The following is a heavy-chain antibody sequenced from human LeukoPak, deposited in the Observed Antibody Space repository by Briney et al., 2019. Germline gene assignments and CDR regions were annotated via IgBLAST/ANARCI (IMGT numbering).Heavy chain of an antibody. CDR1: GGSISSSSYY. CDR2: IYYSGST. CDR3: ARGTGYSGYDYYFDY. D-gene: IGHD5-12*01. Sequence: SETLSLTCTVSGGSISSSSYYWGWIRQPPGEGLEWLGSIYYSGSTNYNPSLKSRVTISVDTSKNQFSLKLSSVTAADTAVYYCARGTGYSGYDYYFDYWGQGTLVTVSS. J-gene: IGHJ4*02. V-gene: IGHV4-61*05.